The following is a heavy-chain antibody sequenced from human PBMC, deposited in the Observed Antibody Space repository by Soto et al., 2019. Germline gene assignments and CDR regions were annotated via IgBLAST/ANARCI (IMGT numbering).Heavy chain of an antibody. CDR3: ARDERWGDSSGLLQTGWFDP. CDR2: IYYSGST. CDR1: GGSISSGGYY. V-gene: IGHV4-31*03. Sequence: KPSETLSLTCTVSGGSISSGGYYWSWIRQHPGKGLEWIGYIYYSGSTYYNPSLKSRVTISVDTSKNQFSLKLSSVTAADTAVYYCARDERWGDSSGLLQTGWFDPWGQGTLVTVSS. J-gene: IGHJ5*02. D-gene: IGHD3-22*01.